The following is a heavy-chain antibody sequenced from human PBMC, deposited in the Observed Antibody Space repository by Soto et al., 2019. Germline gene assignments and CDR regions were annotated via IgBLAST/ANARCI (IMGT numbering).Heavy chain of an antibody. D-gene: IGHD1-1*01. V-gene: IGHV4-30-2*01. J-gene: IGHJ5*02. CDR2: IYHSGYT. CDR3: ARDQLEGNWFDP. CDR1: GGSISSGGYS. Sequence: SETLSLTCTVSGGSISSGGYSWNWILQAPGKGLEWIGYIYHSGYTLYNPSLKGRVTISVDKSKNHFSLNLTSVTAADTAVYYCARDQLEGNWFDPWGQGTLVTVSS.